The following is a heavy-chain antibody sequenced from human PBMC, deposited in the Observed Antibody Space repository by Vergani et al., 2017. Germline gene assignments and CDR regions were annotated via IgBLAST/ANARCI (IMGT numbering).Heavy chain of an antibody. CDR2: FDHEHGEV. V-gene: IGHV1-24*01. CDR3: AIVPDYYDSSGYYLDY. J-gene: IGHJ4*02. Sequence: QVQLVQSGSEVRKPGASVKVSCQVSGYSLTELTIHWVRQAPGKGLEWMGGFDHEHGEVTFAHHIQGRVTMTEDRSTDTAYMELSSLRPEDTALYYCAIVPDYYDSSGYYLDYWGQGTLVTVSS. CDR1: GYSLTELT. D-gene: IGHD3-22*01.